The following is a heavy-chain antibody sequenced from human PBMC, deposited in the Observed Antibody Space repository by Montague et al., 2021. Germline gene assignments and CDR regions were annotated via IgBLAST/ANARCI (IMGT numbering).Heavy chain of an antibody. D-gene: IGHD2-2*01. Sequence: SLRLSCAASGFTFDDYAMHWVRQTPGKGLEWVSGISWNSGSIGYADSVKGRFTISRDNAKNSLYLQMNSLRAKDTALYYCAKDAGIVVVPARHFDYWGQGTLVTVSS. J-gene: IGHJ4*02. CDR2: ISWNSGSI. CDR3: AKDAGIVVVPARHFDY. CDR1: GFTFDDYA. V-gene: IGHV3-9*01.